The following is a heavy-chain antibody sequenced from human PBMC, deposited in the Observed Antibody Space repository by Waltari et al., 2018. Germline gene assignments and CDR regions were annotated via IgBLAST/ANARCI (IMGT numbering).Heavy chain of an antibody. CDR2: ISWDGGST. J-gene: IGHJ4*02. CDR1: GFTFDDYT. V-gene: IGHV3-43*01. CDR3: AKDIESSSRLSGFDY. D-gene: IGHD6-6*01. Sequence: EVQLVESGGVVVQPGGSLRLSCAASGFTFDDYTMHWVRQAPGKGLEWVSLISWDGGSTYYADSVKGRFTISRDNSKNSLYLQMNSLRTEDTALYYCAKDIESSSRLSGFDYWGQGTLVTVSS.